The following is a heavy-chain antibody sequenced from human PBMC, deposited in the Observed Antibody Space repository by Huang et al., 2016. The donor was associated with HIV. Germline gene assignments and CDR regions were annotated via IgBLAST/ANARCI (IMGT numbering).Heavy chain of an antibody. J-gene: IGHJ4*02. V-gene: IGHV1-18*04. D-gene: IGHD1-26*01. CDR2: ISGYNGNT. CDR1: GNTFSGYG. CDR3: ARDRRPYSGSYLGY. Sequence: QVQLVQSGAEVQKPGASVKVSCKASGNTFSGYGISWVRQAPGQGLEWIGWISGYNGNTNYVENLQGRVTMTTDTSTSTAYMELRSLRSDDTAVYYCARDRRPYSGSYLGYWGQGTLVTVSS.